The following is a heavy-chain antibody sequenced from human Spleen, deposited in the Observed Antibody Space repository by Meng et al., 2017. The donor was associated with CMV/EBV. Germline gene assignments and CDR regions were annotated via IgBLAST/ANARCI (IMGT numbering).Heavy chain of an antibody. D-gene: IGHD6-6*01. Sequence: GGSLRLSCAASGFTFSISPMHWVRQAPGKGLEWVTFIRYDGNNKYYADSVKGRFTITRDNSKNTLHLHMNSLRPEDTAVYYCAKGEYNSPSLLDGWGQGTLVTVSS. V-gene: IGHV3-30*02. CDR3: AKGEYNSPSLLDG. J-gene: IGHJ4*02. CDR1: GFTFSISP. CDR2: IRYDGNNK.